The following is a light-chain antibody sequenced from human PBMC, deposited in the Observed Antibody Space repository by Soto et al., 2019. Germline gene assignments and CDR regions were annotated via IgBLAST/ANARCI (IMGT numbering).Light chain of an antibody. CDR3: QQYNNWPRT. Sequence: EKVMTQALATLSVSPGERATLSCRASQRVSSNLAWYQQKPGQAPRLLIYGASTRATGIPARFSGSGSGTEFTLTISSLQSEDFAVYYCQQYNNWPRTFGQGTKVDIK. CDR1: QRVSSN. J-gene: IGKJ1*01. CDR2: GAS. V-gene: IGKV3-15*01.